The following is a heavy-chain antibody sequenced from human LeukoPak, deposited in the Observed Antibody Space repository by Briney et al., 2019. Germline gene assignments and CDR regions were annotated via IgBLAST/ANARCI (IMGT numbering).Heavy chain of an antibody. D-gene: IGHD3-3*01. Sequence: GASVKVSCKASGYTFDNYGISWVRQSPGQELEWMGWISGYNRNTKYEQRLQGRVIRTTDTSTSTVYMELRSLRSDDTAIYYCARDGLRSEWSYFDYWGQGTLVTVSS. J-gene: IGHJ4*02. CDR2: ISGYNRNT. CDR3: ARDGLRSEWSYFDY. V-gene: IGHV1-18*01. CDR1: GYTFDNYG.